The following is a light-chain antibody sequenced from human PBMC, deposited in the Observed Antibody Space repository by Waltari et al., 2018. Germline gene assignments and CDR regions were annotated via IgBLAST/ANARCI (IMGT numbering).Light chain of an antibody. Sequence: DIVMTQSPDSLAVSLGERATINCKSSQTVLYSANNKNYLTWYQHKPGQPPKPLIFWASTRESGVPDRVTGSGSGTDFTLTISSLQAEDVAVYYCQQHYTTPWTFGQGTKVEIK. CDR2: WAS. CDR3: QQHYTTPWT. CDR1: QTVLYSANNKNY. V-gene: IGKV4-1*01. J-gene: IGKJ1*01.